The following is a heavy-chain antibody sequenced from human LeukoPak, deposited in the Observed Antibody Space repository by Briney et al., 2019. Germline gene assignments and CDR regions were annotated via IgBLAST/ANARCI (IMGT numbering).Heavy chain of an antibody. CDR1: GGSISSSNW. CDR2: IYHSGST. J-gene: IGHJ5*02. CDR3: ARPQTQDAKDGIVGATGGWFDP. Sequence: SGTLSLTCAVSGGSISSSNWWSWVRQPPGKGLEWIGEIYHSGSTNYNPSLKSRVTISVDKSKNQFSLKLSSVTAADTAMYYCARPQTQDAKDGIVGATGGWFDPWGQGTLVTVSS. V-gene: IGHV4-4*02. D-gene: IGHD1-26*01.